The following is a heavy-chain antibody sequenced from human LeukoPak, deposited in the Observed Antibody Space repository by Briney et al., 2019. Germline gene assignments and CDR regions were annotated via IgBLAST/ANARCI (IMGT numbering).Heavy chain of an antibody. J-gene: IGHJ4*02. CDR1: GYTFTGYY. CDR2: INPNSGGT. D-gene: IGHD2-15*01. V-gene: IGHV1-2*02. Sequence: GASVKVSCKASGYTFTGYYMHWVRQAPGQGLEWMGWINPNSGGTNYAQKFQGRVTMTRDTSISTAYMELSRLRSDDTAVYYCARGGDVVVVAAVFDYWGQGTLVTVSS. CDR3: ARGGDVVVVAAVFDY.